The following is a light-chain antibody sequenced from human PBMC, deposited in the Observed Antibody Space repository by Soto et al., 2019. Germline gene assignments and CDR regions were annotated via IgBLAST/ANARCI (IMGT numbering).Light chain of an antibody. J-gene: IGLJ1*01. CDR1: NIRSKS. CDR3: QVWDSSSDHYV. CDR2: DDS. V-gene: IGLV3-21*02. Sequence: VLTQPPSVSVAPGQTARITCGGNNIRSKSVHWYQQKPGQAPVLVVCDDSVRPSGIPERFSGSNSENTATLTISRVEAGDEADYFCQVWDSSSDHYVFGAGTKLTVL.